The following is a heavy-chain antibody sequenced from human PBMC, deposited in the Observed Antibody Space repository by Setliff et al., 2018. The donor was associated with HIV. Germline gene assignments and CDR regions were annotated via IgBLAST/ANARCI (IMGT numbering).Heavy chain of an antibody. CDR1: GASISSYS. V-gene: IGHV4-4*09. Sequence: SETLSLTCTVSGASISSYSWSWIRQSPGKRLEWIGYIPSYGSTDYNPSLASRVTISVDTAKNQFSLKLSSVTAADTAGYYCARRDQYGGSPYLESWGQGALVTVSS. CDR2: IPSYGST. D-gene: IGHD3-10*01. J-gene: IGHJ4*02. CDR3: ARRDQYGGSPYLES.